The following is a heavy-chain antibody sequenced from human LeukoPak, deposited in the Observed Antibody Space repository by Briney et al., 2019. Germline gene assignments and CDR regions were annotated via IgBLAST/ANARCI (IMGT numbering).Heavy chain of an antibody. CDR3: ARGVTMIVVVIHDWYFDL. CDR1: GGSISSSSYY. V-gene: IGHV4-39*01. Sequence: SETLSLTCTVSGGSISSSSYYWGWIRQPPGKGLEWIGSIYYSRSTYYNPSLKSRVTISVDTSKNQFSLKLSSVTAADTAVYYCARGVTMIVVVIHDWYFDLWGRGTLVTVSS. CDR2: IYYSRST. J-gene: IGHJ2*01. D-gene: IGHD3-22*01.